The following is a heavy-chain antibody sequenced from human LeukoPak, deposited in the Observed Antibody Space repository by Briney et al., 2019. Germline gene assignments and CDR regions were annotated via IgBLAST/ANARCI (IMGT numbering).Heavy chain of an antibody. D-gene: IGHD3-22*01. V-gene: IGHV4-34*01. CDR3: ARRRRITMIDDY. J-gene: IGHJ4*02. CDR2: INHSGST. CDR1: GGSFSGYY. Sequence: SETLSLTCAVYGGSFSGYYWSWIRQPPGKGLEWIGEINHSGSTNHNPSLKSRVTISVDTSKNQFSLKLSSVTAADTAVYYCARRRRITMIDDYWGQGTLVTVSS.